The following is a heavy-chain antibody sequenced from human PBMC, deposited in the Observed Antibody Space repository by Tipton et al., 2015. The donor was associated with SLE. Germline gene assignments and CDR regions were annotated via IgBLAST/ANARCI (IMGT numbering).Heavy chain of an antibody. Sequence: TLSLTCTVSGGSISSSSYYWGWIRQHPGKGLEWIGYIYYSGSTYYNPSLTSRVTISLDTSKNQFSLKLSSVTAADTALYYCARAFNYYYFYMDVWGKGTTVTVSS. D-gene: IGHD2/OR15-2a*01. CDR2: IYYSGST. J-gene: IGHJ6*03. CDR1: GGSISSSSYY. V-gene: IGHV4-31*03. CDR3: ARAFNYYYFYMDV.